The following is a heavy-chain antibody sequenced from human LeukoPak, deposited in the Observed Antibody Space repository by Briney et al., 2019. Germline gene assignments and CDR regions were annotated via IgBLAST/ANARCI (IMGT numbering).Heavy chain of an antibody. CDR3: ARARGNTYGYFEY. CDR2: INGDASST. Sequence: GGSLRLSCAASGLTLSGYWVHWVRQAPGKGLVWVSRINGDASSTNYADSVKGRFTISRDNAKSTLYLQMNSLRVEDTAVYYCARARGNTYGYFEYWGQGTLVTVSS. V-gene: IGHV3-74*01. D-gene: IGHD5-18*01. CDR1: GLTLSGYW. J-gene: IGHJ4*02.